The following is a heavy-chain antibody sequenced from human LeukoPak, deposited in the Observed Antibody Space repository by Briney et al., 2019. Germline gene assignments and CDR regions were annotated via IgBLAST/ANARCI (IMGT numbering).Heavy chain of an antibody. CDR3: AKDYYVSSGYYVPIDY. Sequence: GGSLRLSCAASGFTFSSYAMSWVRQAPGKGLEWVSAISGSGGSTYYADSVKGRFTISRDNSKNTLYLQMNSLRAEDTAVYYCAKDYYVSSGYYVPIDYWGQGTLVTVSS. CDR2: ISGSGGST. V-gene: IGHV3-23*01. D-gene: IGHD3-22*01. J-gene: IGHJ4*02. CDR1: GFTFSSYA.